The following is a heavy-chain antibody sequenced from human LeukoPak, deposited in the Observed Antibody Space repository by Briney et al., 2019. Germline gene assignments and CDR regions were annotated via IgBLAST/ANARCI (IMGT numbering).Heavy chain of an antibody. CDR2: VSGGGSST. CDR1: GFTFSNYA. Sequence: GGSLRLSCVASGFTFSNYAMNWVRQAPGKGLEWVSGVSGGGSSTYYADSVKGRFTISRDNSKNMLYLQMNSLRAEDTAVYYCAKGGLTTVTLWERYYYYYMDVWGKGTTVTVSS. D-gene: IGHD4-11*01. V-gene: IGHV3-23*01. J-gene: IGHJ6*03. CDR3: AKGGLTTVTLWERYYYYYMDV.